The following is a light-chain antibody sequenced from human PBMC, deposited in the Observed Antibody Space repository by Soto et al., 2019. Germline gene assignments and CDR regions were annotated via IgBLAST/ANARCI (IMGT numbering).Light chain of an antibody. J-gene: IGKJ4*01. CDR1: QGIGSD. V-gene: IGKV1-9*01. CDR3: QQLSSYPLT. Sequence: DIQLTQSPSFLSASVGDRVTITCRASQGIGSDLVWYQQKPVKAPKLLIYGASTLQGGVSYRFSGSGSGAEFTLTISSLQPEDFATYYCQQLSSYPLTFGGGTKVEIK. CDR2: GAS.